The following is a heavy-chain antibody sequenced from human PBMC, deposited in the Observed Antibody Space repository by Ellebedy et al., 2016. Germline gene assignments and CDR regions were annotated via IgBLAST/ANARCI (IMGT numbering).Heavy chain of an antibody. CDR3: ARGGYDYTHFDY. Sequence: ASVKVSCXASGGTFSSYAISWVRQAPGQGLEWMGWISAYNGNTNYAQKLQGRVTMTTDTSTSTAYMELRSLRSDDTAVYYCARGGYDYTHFDYWGQGTLVTVSS. CDR2: ISAYNGNT. J-gene: IGHJ4*02. V-gene: IGHV1-18*01. D-gene: IGHD5-12*01. CDR1: GGTFSSYA.